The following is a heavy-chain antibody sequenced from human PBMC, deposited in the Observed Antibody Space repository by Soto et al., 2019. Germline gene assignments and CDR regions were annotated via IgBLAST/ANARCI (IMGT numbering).Heavy chain of an antibody. V-gene: IGHV5-10-1*01. CDR1: GYSFAGYW. Sequence: GESLKISCKGSGYSFAGYWITWVRQKAGKGLEWMGRIDPSDSQTYYSPSFRGHVTISVTKSITTVFLQWSSLRASDTAMYYCARQIYDSDTGPNFQYYFDSWGQGTPVTVSS. J-gene: IGHJ4*02. CDR3: ARQIYDSDTGPNFQYYFDS. CDR2: IDPSDSQT. D-gene: IGHD3-22*01.